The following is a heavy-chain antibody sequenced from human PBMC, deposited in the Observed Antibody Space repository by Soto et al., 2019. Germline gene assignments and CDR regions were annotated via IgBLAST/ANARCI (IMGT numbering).Heavy chain of an antibody. V-gene: IGHV3-66*01. CDR2: IYSGGVT. CDR1: GFTVSNYS. D-gene: IGHD2-8*01. J-gene: IGHJ6*02. Sequence: GGSLSLSCAPPGFTVSNYSMTWARQAPGKGLEWVSAIYSGGVTYYADFVEGRFTISRDNSKNTLSLQMNSLRAEDTAVYYCARDRHGDGMDAWGQGTTVTVSS. CDR3: ARDRHGDGMDA.